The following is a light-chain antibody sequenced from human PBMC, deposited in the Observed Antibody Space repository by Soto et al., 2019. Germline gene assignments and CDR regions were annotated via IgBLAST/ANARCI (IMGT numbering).Light chain of an antibody. Sequence: EIVMTQSPLSLPVTLGEPASISCRSSQSLLHTDGYNYLHWYLQRPGQSPQLLIYLGSNRASGVPDRFSGSGSGTDFTLKIRRVEAEDVGVYYCMQPLQSPWTFGQGTKVEIK. CDR2: LGS. CDR3: MQPLQSPWT. CDR1: QSLLHTDGYNY. V-gene: IGKV2-28*01. J-gene: IGKJ1*01.